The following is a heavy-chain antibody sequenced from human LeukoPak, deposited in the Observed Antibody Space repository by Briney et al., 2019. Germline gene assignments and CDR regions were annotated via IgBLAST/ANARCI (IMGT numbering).Heavy chain of an antibody. CDR3: AKRDYSDVSGYSPLFAN. J-gene: IGHJ4*02. CDR2: ISGNGVNK. Sequence: PGGSLRLSCAASGFTFDTYAMSWVRQAPGGGLEWVSGISGNGVNKYYADSVKGRFTVSRDNSKDTLWLQMNALRAEDTAVYSCAKRDYSDVSGYSPLFANWGQGTLVTVSS. D-gene: IGHD3-22*01. V-gene: IGHV3-23*01. CDR1: GFTFDTYA.